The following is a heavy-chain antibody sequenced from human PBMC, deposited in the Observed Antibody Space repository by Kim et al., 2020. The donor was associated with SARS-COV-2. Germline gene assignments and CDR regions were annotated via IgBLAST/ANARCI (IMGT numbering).Heavy chain of an antibody. Sequence: SETLSLTCAVSGGSISSGGYSWSWIRQPPGKGLEWIGYIYHSGSTYYNPSLKSRVTISVDRSKNQFSLKLSSVTAADTAVYYCARVGYGSGSNYGMDVLGQGTTVTVSS. CDR3: ARVGYGSGSNYGMDV. CDR1: GGSISSGGYS. J-gene: IGHJ6*01. D-gene: IGHD3-10*01. CDR2: IYHSGST. V-gene: IGHV4-30-2*01.